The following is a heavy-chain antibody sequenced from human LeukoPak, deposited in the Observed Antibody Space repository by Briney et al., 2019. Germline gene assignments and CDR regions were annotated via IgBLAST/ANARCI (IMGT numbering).Heavy chain of an antibody. D-gene: IGHD2-15*01. CDR2: INPNSGDT. J-gene: IGHJ4*02. V-gene: IGHV1-2*06. CDR1: GYTFTGYY. Sequence: ASVKVSCKASGYTFTGYYVHWVRQAPGQGLEWMGRINPNSGDTNYAQKLQGRVTMTTDTSTSTAYMELRSLRSDDTAVYYCARDSSGKDTVIDYWGQGTLVTVSS. CDR3: ARDSSGKDTVIDY.